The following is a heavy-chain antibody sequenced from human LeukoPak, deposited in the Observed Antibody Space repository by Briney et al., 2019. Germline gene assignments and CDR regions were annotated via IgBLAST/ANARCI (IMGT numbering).Heavy chain of an antibody. CDR3: TTGSVGSPYHY. CDR1: GFIFSNYG. CDR2: IKSIPHGGTT. J-gene: IGHJ4*02. Sequence: GGSLRLSCAASGFIFSNYGMSWVRQAPGKGLEWVGRIKSIPHGGTTDYAAPVRGRFTISRDESKNTLFVQMNSLKTEDTAVYYCTTGSVGSPYHYWGQGTLVTVSS. D-gene: IGHD6-25*01. V-gene: IGHV3-15*01.